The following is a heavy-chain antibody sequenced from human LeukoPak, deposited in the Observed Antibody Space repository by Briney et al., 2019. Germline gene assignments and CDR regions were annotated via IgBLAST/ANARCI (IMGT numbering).Heavy chain of an antibody. CDR1: GLTFDDYA. Sequence: PGGSLRLSCAASGLTFDDYAMHWVRQAPGKGLEWVSGISWNSGSIGYADSVKGRFTTSRDNAKNSLYLQMNSLRAEDTALYSCAKDISDYGACSYYYGMDVWGQGTTVTVSS. CDR2: ISWNSGSI. CDR3: AKDISDYGACSYYYGMDV. V-gene: IGHV3-9*01. D-gene: IGHD4-17*01. J-gene: IGHJ6*02.